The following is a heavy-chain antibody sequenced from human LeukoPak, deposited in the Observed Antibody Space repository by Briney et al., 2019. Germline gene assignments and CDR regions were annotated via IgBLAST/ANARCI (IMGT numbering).Heavy chain of an antibody. CDR3: ARDLIVGSTITYYFDY. J-gene: IGHJ4*02. Sequence: GGSLRLSCAASGFTFSSYGFHWVRQAPGKGLEWVAFIRYDGSYKYYADSVKGRFTISRDNSKNSLYLQMNSLRAEDTAMYYCARDLIVGSTITYYFDYWGQGTLVTVSS. CDR1: GFTFSSYG. V-gene: IGHV3-30*02. D-gene: IGHD1-26*01. CDR2: IRYDGSYK.